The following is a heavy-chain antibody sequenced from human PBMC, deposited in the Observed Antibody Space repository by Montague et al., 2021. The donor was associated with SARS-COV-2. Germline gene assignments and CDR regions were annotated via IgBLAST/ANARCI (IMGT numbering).Heavy chain of an antibody. CDR3: ARDIREPGVRSRGWFDP. J-gene: IGHJ5*02. CDR1: GGSVSDNNW. CDR2: ISLGGHT. V-gene: IGHV4-4*02. Sequence: SETLSLTCGVSGGSVSDNNWWCWVRQSPETGLEWIGEISLGGHTDYNPSLKSRVTISLDKAKNQFSLTLTSITAADTAVDYCARDIREPGVRSRGWFDPWGQGILVTVSS. D-gene: IGHD1-26*01.